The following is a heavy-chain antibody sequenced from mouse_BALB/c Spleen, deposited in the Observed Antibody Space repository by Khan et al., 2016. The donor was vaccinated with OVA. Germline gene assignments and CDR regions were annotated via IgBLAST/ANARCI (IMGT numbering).Heavy chain of an antibody. CDR1: GFTFSNYG. D-gene: IGHD1-1*01. CDR3: ARYLDGSSYDYYAMDY. Sequence: EVELVESGGDLVKPGGSLKLSCAASGFTFSNYGMSWVRQTPDKRLEWVAIISTSGSYTYYPDSVKGRFTISRDNAKNTLYLQMSSLKSEDTAIYYCARYLDGSSYDYYAMDYWGQGTSVTVSS. CDR2: ISTSGSYT. J-gene: IGHJ4*01. V-gene: IGHV5-6*01.